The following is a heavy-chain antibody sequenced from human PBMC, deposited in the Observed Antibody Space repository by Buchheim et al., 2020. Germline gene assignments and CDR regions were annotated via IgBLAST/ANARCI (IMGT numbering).Heavy chain of an antibody. CDR3: AKDIAVTTLESYYYYYGMDV. CDR2: ISGSGDRT. Sequence: EVQLLESGGGLVRPGGSLRLSCAASGFTFSSYAMSWVRQAPGKGLEWVLSISGSGDRTHYADSVKGRFTISRDNAKNTLYLQMNSLRAEDTAVYYCAKDIAVTTLESYYYYYGMDVWGQGTT. D-gene: IGHD4-17*01. CDR1: GFTFSSYA. J-gene: IGHJ6*02. V-gene: IGHV3-23*01.